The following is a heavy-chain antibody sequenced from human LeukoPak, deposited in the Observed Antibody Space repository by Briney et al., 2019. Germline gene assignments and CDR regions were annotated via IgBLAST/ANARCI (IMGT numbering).Heavy chain of an antibody. CDR2: SYTSGST. V-gene: IGHV4-4*07. CDR3: ARVKLGARQNGMDV. D-gene: IGHD1-26*01. Sequence: SETLSLTCTVSGVSISSYYWSWLRQPAGKGLEWIGRSYTSGSTNYNPSLKSRVTMSVDTSKTQFSLKLSSVTAADTAVYYCARVKLGARQNGMDVWGQGTLVPVSS. J-gene: IGHJ6*02. CDR1: GVSISSYY.